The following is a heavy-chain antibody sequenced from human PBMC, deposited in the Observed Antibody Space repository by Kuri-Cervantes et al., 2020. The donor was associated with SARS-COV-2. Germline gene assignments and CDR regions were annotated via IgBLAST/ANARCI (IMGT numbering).Heavy chain of an antibody. Sequence: GGSLRLSCAASGFTVSSNYMSWVRQAPGKGLEWVSVIYSGGSTYYADSVKGRFTISRDNAKNSLYLQMNSLRAEDTAVYYCARGPYYYGSGSYWFGGYVQHWGQGTLVTVSS. CDR2: IYSGGST. CDR1: GFTVSSNY. CDR3: ARGPYYYGSGSYWFGGYVQH. D-gene: IGHD3-10*01. J-gene: IGHJ1*01. V-gene: IGHV3-53*01.